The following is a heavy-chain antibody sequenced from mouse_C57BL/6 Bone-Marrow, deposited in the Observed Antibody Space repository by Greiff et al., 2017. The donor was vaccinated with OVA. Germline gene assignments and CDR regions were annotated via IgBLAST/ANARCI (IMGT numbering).Heavy chain of an antibody. CDR1: GYTFTDHT. Sequence: VKLQESDAELVKPGASVKISCKVSGYTFTDHTIHWMKQRPEQGLEWIGYIYPRDGSTKYNEKFKGKATLTADNSSSTAYMQLNSLTSEDSAVYFCAREDYYGSSHWYFDVWGTGTTVTVSS. V-gene: IGHV1-78*01. CDR3: AREDYYGSSHWYFDV. D-gene: IGHD1-1*01. J-gene: IGHJ1*03. CDR2: IYPRDGST.